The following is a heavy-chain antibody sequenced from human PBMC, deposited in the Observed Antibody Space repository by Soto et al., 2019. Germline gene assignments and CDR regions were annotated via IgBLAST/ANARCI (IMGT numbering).Heavy chain of an antibody. CDR1: GYSFTSYW. CDR3: ARLQPAAGDNDLTFDY. D-gene: IGHD6-13*01. V-gene: IGHV5-10-1*01. CDR2: IDPSDSYT. J-gene: IGHJ4*02. Sequence: EVQLVQSGAEVKKPGESLRISCKGSGYSFTSYWISWVRQMPGKGLEWMGRIDPSDSYTNYSPSFQGHVSISADKSISTAYLQWSSLKASDTAMYYCARLQPAAGDNDLTFDYWGQGTLVTVSS.